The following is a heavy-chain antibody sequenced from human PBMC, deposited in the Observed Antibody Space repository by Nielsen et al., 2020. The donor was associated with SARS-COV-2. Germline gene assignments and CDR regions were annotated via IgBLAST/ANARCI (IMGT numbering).Heavy chain of an antibody. CDR3: ARDNWGRMDV. Sequence: GGSLRLSCGASGFTISSSFMSWVRQAAGKGLDWVSVIYTDGSTSHADSVKGRFTFSRDNSKNTLYLQMNSLRAEDTAVYYCARDNWGRMDVWGQGTTVTVSS. CDR2: IYTDGST. V-gene: IGHV3-66*01. D-gene: IGHD7-27*01. CDR1: GFTISSSF. J-gene: IGHJ6*02.